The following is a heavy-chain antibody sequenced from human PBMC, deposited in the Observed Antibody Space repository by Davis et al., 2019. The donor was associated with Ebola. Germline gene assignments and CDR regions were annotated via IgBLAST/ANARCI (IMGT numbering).Heavy chain of an antibody. J-gene: IGHJ4*02. CDR2: IQQDGSEK. CDR1: GFTFSSYT. V-gene: IGHV3-7*03. D-gene: IGHD1-26*01. Sequence: GGSLRLSCAASGFTFSSYTMTWVRPAPGKGLEWVANIQQDGSEKYYVDSVKGRFTISRDNAKNSLYLQMNSLRAEDTAVYYCARDMAEWELMWDYFDYWGQGTLVTVSS. CDR3: ARDMAEWELMWDYFDY.